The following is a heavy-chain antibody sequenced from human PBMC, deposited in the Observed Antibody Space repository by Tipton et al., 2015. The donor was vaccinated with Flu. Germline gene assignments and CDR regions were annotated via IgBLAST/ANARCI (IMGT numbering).Heavy chain of an antibody. V-gene: IGHV4-39*01. D-gene: IGHD3-22*01. CDR2: IYYSGST. Sequence: TLSLTCTVSGGSISSSSYYWGWIRQPPGKGLEWIGSIYYSGSTYYNPSLKSRVTISVDTSKNQFSLKLSSVTAADTAVYYCARRYYYDSCGYDYWGQGTLVTVSS. J-gene: IGHJ4*02. CDR3: ARRYYYDSCGYDY. CDR1: GGSISSSSYY.